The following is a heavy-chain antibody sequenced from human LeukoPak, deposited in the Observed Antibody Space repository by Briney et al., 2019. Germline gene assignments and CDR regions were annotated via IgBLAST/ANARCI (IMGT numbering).Heavy chain of an antibody. D-gene: IGHD2-8*01. CDR1: GFTFSSYA. CDR2: ISGSGAGT. J-gene: IGHJ4*02. Sequence: GGSLRLSCAVSGFTFSSYAMNWVRQAPGKGLEWVSGISGSGAGTYYAESVRGRFTISRDNSKNTLYLQMNSLRAEDTAVYYCAKMVREFYTISYYFDYWGQGTLVTLSS. V-gene: IGHV3-23*01. CDR3: AKMVREFYTISYYFDY.